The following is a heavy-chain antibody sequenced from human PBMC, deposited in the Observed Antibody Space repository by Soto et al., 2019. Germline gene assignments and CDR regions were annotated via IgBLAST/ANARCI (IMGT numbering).Heavy chain of an antibody. CDR2: ISGSGGST. CDR1: GFTFSSYA. Sequence: GGSLRLSCAASGFTFSSYAMSWVRQAPGKGLEWVSAISGSGGSTYYADSVKGRFTISRDNSKNTLYLQMNSPRAEDTAVYYCAKTSPHPGYCSGGSCYPAGYFDYWGQGTLVTVSS. CDR3: AKTSPHPGYCSGGSCYPAGYFDY. V-gene: IGHV3-23*01. J-gene: IGHJ4*02. D-gene: IGHD2-15*01.